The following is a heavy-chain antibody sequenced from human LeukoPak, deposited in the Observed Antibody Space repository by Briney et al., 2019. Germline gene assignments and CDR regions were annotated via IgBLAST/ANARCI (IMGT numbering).Heavy chain of an antibody. CDR1: GFTLSSYW. D-gene: IGHD3-22*01. V-gene: IGHV3-74*01. CDR2: MNTDGSTT. Sequence: TGGSLRLSCVASGFTLSSYWMHWVRQAPGKGLVWVSGMNTDGSTTRHADSVKGRFTISRDNAKNTLYLQMNSLRAEDTAVYYCTRGYASGYFFVYWGQGTLVTVSS. J-gene: IGHJ4*02. CDR3: TRGYASGYFFVY.